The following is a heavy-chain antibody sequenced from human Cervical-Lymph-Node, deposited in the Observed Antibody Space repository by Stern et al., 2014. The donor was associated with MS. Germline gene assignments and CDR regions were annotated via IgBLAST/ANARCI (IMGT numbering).Heavy chain of an antibody. V-gene: IGHV1-18*04. CDR2: ISAYNGNT. D-gene: IGHD3-22*01. CDR3: ARDSYYYDSSGYYDMGATPSGPFDY. CDR1: GYTFTSYG. J-gene: IGHJ4*02. Sequence: QVQLVQSGAEVKKPGASVKVSCKASGYTFTSYGISWVRQAPGQGLEWMGLISAYNGNTNYAQKLQGRVTMTTDTSTSTAYMELRSLRSDDTAVYYCARDSYYYDSSGYYDMGATPSGPFDYWGQGTLVTVSS.